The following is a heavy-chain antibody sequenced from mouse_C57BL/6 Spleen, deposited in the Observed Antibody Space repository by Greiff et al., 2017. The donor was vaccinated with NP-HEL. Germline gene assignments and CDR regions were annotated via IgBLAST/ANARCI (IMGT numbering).Heavy chain of an antibody. V-gene: IGHV14-2*01. Sequence: EVKLQESGAELVKPGASVKLSCTASGFNITDYYMHWVKQRTEQGLEWIGRIDPEDGETKYAPKFQGKATITADTSSNTAYLQLSSLTSEDTAVYYCAKSLSYYGSSYGYFDVWGTGTTVTVSS. CDR2: IDPEDGET. CDR1: GFNITDYY. J-gene: IGHJ1*03. CDR3: AKSLSYYGSSYGYFDV. D-gene: IGHD1-1*01.